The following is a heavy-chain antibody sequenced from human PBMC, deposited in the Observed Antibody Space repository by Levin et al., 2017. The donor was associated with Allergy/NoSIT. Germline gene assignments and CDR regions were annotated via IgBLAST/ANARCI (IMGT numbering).Heavy chain of an antibody. V-gene: IGHV4-28*01. J-gene: IGHJ4*02. CDR3: TRKGFGYFFDY. Sequence: SETLSLTCDVSGYSISSGDWWGWIRQPPGKGLEWIGYIYYSGSTYYDPSLKSRVTMSVDTSKNQFSLKLSSVTAVDTAVYYCTRKGFGYFFDYWGQGTLVTVSS. CDR2: IYYSGST. CDR1: GYSISSGDW. D-gene: IGHD2/OR15-2a*01.